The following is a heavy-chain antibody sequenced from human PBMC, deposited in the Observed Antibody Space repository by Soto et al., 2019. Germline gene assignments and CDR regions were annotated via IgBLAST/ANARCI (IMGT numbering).Heavy chain of an antibody. V-gene: IGHV4-31*03. CDR3: ARDISASSGSYSNWFDP. D-gene: IGHD1-26*01. Sequence: PSETLSLTCTVSGGSISSGGYYWSWIRQHPGKGLEWIGYIYYSGSTYYNPSLKSRVTISVDTSKNQFSLKLSSVTAADTAVYYCARDISASSGSYSNWFDPWGQGTLVTVSS. CDR2: IYYSGST. J-gene: IGHJ5*02. CDR1: GGSISSGGYY.